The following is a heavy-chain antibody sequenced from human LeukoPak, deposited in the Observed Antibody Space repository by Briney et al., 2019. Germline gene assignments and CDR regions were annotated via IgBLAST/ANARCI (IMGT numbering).Heavy chain of an antibody. J-gene: IGHJ4*02. CDR2: IYYRGST. CDR3: ARANMNRVPLDY. CDR1: GGSVSNGDYY. V-gene: IGHV4-30-4*01. D-gene: IGHD2-8*01. Sequence: SETLSLTCTVSGGSVSNGDYYWSWIRQPPGKGLEWIGYIYYRGSTLYNPSLGSRVIISEDTSKNQFSLKLSSVTAADTAVYYCARANMNRVPLDYWGQGTLVTVSS.